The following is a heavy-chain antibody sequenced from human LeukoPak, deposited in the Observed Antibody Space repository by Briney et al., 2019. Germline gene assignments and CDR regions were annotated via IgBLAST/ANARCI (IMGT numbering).Heavy chain of an antibody. CDR1: GFTFSIYE. CDR3: ARENLRSFDY. D-gene: IGHD5/OR15-5a*01. Sequence: GGSLRLSCAASGFTFSIYEMNWVRQAPGKGLEWVSYISSSGSTIYYADSVKGRFTISRDNAKNSLYLQMNSLRAEDTAVYYCARENLRSFDYWGQGTLVTVSS. J-gene: IGHJ4*02. CDR2: ISSSGSTI. V-gene: IGHV3-48*03.